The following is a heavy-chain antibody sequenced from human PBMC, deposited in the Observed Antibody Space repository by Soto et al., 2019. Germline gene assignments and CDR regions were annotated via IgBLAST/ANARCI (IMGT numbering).Heavy chain of an antibody. D-gene: IGHD6-13*01. CDR1: GYDFTAYD. CDR2: MNPINGAT. J-gene: IGHJ6*02. Sequence: QVQLVQSGAEVKQSGASVKVSCKASGYDFTAYDINWVRQASGQGLEWMGWMNPINGATGSARRFQGRVPRTRNTATGTAYLELTSLRSDDSAVYYCGRGPSPRAPAGGTPYYYAMDVWGQGTTVTVSS. V-gene: IGHV1-8*02. CDR3: GRGPSPRAPAGGTPYYYAMDV.